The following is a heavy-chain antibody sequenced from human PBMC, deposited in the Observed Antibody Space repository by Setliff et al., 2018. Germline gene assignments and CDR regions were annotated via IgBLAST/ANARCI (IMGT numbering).Heavy chain of an antibody. CDR1: GDPFNAYG. CDR2: IIPVLGMT. V-gene: IGHV1-69*10. D-gene: IGHD4-17*01. Sequence: SVKVSCKASGDPFNAYGVSWVRQAPGQGLEWMGAIIPVLGMTDYAQKFQGRLTITADQSTTTVYMELSSPRFDDTALYYCARGPSPTVTPSRLIYFYHMDVWGTGTTVTVSS. J-gene: IGHJ6*03. CDR3: ARGPSPTVTPSRLIYFYHMDV.